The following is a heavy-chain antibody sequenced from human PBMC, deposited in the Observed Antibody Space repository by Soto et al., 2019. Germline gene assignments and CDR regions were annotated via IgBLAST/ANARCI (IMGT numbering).Heavy chain of an antibody. CDR1: GFTFSSYG. CDR3: AKGSGYYFPYYYGMDV. Sequence: GGSLRLSCAASGFTFSSYGMHWVRQAPGKGLEWVAVISYDGSNKYYADSVKGRFTISRDNSKNTLYLQMNSLRAEDTAVYYCAKGSGYYFPYYYGMDVWGQGTTVTVSS. J-gene: IGHJ6*02. CDR2: ISYDGSNK. V-gene: IGHV3-30*18. D-gene: IGHD3-22*01.